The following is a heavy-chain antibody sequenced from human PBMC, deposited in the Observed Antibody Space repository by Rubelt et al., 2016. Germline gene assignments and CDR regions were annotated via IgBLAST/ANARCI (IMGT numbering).Heavy chain of an antibody. CDR2: ITLYNGNT. CDR1: GYTFTYCS. Sequence: QVQLGQSEAEVKKPGASVKVSCKASGYTFTYCSLHWLQQAPGQGLERMRWITLYNGNTNYAKKFQGRVTSTRDMCLRTAYRELSSLRSEDSAVYYWARSASIAGDWGQGTLVTVSS. J-gene: IGHJ4*02. D-gene: IGHD6-6*01. CDR3: ARSASIAGD. V-gene: IGHV1-68*02.